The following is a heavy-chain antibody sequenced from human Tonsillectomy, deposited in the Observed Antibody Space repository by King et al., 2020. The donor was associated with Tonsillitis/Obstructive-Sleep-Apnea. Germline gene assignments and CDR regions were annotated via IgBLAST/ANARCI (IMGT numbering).Heavy chain of an antibody. Sequence: VQLVESGGGEVQPGRCLRLSCAVSGFTFSSDGIHLVRQAAGKGLEWVAVISYDGSNKYYADSVKCRFTISRDNSKNTLYLQMNSLRAEDTAVYYCAKGGEAFDYWGQGTLVTVSS. D-gene: IGHD3-16*01. CDR2: ISYDGSNK. V-gene: IGHV3-30*18. CDR1: GFTFSSDG. CDR3: AKGGEAFDY. J-gene: IGHJ4*02.